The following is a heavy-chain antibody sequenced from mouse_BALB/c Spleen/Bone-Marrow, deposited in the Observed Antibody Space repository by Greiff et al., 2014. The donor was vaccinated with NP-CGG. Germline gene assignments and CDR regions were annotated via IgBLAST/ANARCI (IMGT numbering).Heavy chain of an antibody. CDR1: GDSITSGY. CDR3: ARILLRSYAMDY. CDR2: ISYSGST. J-gene: IGHJ4*01. V-gene: IGHV3-8*02. D-gene: IGHD1-1*01. Sequence: DVQLVESGPSLVKPSQTLSLTCSVTGDSITSGYWNWIRKFPGNKLEYMGYISYSGSTYYNPSLKSRISITRDTSKNQYYLQLNSVTTEDAATYYCARILLRSYAMDYWGQGTSVTVSS.